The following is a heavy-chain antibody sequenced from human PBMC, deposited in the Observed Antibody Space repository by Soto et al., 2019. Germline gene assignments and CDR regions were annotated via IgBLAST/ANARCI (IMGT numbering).Heavy chain of an antibody. CDR2: IIPIFGTA. Sequence: GASVKVSCKASGGTFSSYATSWVRQAPGQGLEWMGGIIPIFGTANYAQKFQGRVTITADESTSTAYMELSSLRSEDTAVYYCARDSRFCFSTSCPFVPPYYYYYGMDVWGQGTTVTVSS. J-gene: IGHJ6*02. CDR1: GGTFSSYA. CDR3: ARDSRFCFSTSCPFVPPYYYYYGMDV. D-gene: IGHD2-2*01. V-gene: IGHV1-69*13.